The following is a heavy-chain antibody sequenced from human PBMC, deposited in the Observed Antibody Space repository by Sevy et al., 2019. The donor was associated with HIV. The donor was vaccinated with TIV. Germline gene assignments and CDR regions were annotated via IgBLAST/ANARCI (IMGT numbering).Heavy chain of an antibody. CDR2: IHHSGST. CDR1: GASFRNFY. J-gene: IGHJ4*02. D-gene: IGHD3-22*01. Sequence: SETLSLTCAVYGASFRNFYWSWIRQSPGKGLEWIGEIHHSGSTNFNPSLESRVTMSEDKSKSQFSLNLRSVTAADTAVHYCARGRPLSGFDSTRYFFDSWGPGTLVTVSS. CDR3: ARGRPLSGFDSTRYFFDS. V-gene: IGHV4-34*01.